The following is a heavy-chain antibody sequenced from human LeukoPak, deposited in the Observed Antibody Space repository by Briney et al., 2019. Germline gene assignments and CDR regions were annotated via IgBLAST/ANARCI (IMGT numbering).Heavy chain of an antibody. J-gene: IGHJ5*02. D-gene: IGHD3-3*01. Sequence: PSETLSLTCTVSGGSISSGSYYWSWIRQPAGKGLEWIGRIYTSGSTNYNPSLKSRVTISVDTSKNQFSLKLSSVTAADTAVYYCARSRTPATIFGVALPYNWFDPWGQGTLVTVSS. CDR1: GGSISSGSYY. CDR2: IYTSGST. V-gene: IGHV4-61*02. CDR3: ARSRTPATIFGVALPYNWFDP.